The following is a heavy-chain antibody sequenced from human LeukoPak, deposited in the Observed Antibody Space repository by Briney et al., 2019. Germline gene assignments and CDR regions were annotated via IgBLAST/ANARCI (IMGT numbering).Heavy chain of an antibody. D-gene: IGHD1-26*01. CDR3: AALLEGGATTVSLDY. Sequence: ASVKVSCKVSGYTLTELSMHWVRQAPGKGLEWMGGFDPEDGETIYAQKFQGRVTMTEDTSTDTAYMELSSLRSEDTAVYYCAALLEGGATTVSLDYWGQGPLVTVSS. CDR1: GYTLTELS. J-gene: IGHJ4*02. CDR2: FDPEDGET. V-gene: IGHV1-24*01.